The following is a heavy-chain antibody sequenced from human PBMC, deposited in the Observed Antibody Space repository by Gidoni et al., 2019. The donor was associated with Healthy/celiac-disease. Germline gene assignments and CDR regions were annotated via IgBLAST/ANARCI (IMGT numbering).Heavy chain of an antibody. CDR3: ARGTIFGVAPRY. CDR1: GGSFSGYY. J-gene: IGHJ4*02. V-gene: IGHV4-34*01. D-gene: IGHD3-3*01. CDR2: INHSGST. Sequence: QVQLQQWGAGLLKPSETLSLTCAVYGGSFSGYYWSWIRQPPGKGLEWIGEINHSGSTNYNPSLKSRVTISVDTSKNQFSLKLSSVTAADTAVYYCARGTIFGVAPRYWGQGTLVTVSS.